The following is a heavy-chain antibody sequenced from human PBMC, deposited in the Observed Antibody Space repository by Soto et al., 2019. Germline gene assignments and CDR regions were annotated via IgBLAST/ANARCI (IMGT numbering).Heavy chain of an antibody. CDR3: ASRKLVVAANAFDI. CDR2: IYYSGST. D-gene: IGHD2-15*01. V-gene: IGHV4-39*01. CDR1: GGSISSRSYY. J-gene: IGHJ3*02. Sequence: SETLSLTCTVSGGSISSRSYYWGWIRQPPGKGLEWIGSIYYSGSTYYNPTLKSRVTISVDTSNNQFSLKLSSVTAADTAVYFCASRKLVVAANAFDIWGQGTMVTVSS.